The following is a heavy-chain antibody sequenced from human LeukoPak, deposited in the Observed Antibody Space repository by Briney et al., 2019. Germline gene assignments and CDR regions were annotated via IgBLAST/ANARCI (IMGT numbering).Heavy chain of an antibody. D-gene: IGHD3-9*01. CDR2: IHASGST. J-gene: IGHJ4*02. V-gene: IGHV4-4*09. CDR3: ARRFFDQDFFDY. CDR1: VGSISGYY. Sequence: SETLSLTCSVSVGSISGYYWSWIRLPPGKGLEWIGYIHASGSTHYNSSLKSRVTILLDTSKNQFYLEVISLTAADTAVYYCARRFFDQDFFDYWGQGTLVTVSS.